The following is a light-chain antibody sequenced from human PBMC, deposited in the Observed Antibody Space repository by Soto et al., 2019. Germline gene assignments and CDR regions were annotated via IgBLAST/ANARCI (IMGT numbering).Light chain of an antibody. CDR2: EIS. Sequence: QSALTQPPSASGSPGESVTISCTGTSSDVGSYYNWVSWYQQHPGKVPKLMIHEISKRPPGVPNRFSGSKSGNTASLTVSGLQAEDEADYYCSSYAGSSNVFGTGTKLTVL. J-gene: IGLJ1*01. CDR1: SSDVGSYYNW. CDR3: SSYAGSSNV. V-gene: IGLV2-8*01.